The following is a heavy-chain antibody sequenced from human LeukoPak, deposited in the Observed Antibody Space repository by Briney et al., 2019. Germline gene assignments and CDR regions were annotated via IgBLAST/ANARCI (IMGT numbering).Heavy chain of an antibody. J-gene: IGHJ4*02. CDR3: ARESDYSNNVDY. D-gene: IGHD4-11*01. CDR2: IYSSGST. V-gene: IGHV4-61*02. CDR1: GDSISSGNYY. Sequence: SETLSLTCTVSGDSISSGNYYWSWIREPAVKGLEWIGRIYSSGSTNYNPSRKSRVTTSIDTSKNQFSLKLTSVTAADTAAYYCARESDYSNNVDYWGQGTLVTVSS.